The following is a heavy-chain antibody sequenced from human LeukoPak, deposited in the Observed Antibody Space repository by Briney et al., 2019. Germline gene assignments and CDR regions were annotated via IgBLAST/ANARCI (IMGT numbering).Heavy chain of an antibody. D-gene: IGHD4-17*01. CDR1: GFTFSSSA. CDR3: AKERQTGDYFTSDY. CDR2: INGRGIT. J-gene: IGHJ4*02. V-gene: IGHV3-23*01. Sequence: PGGSLRLSCAASGFTFSSSAMSWVRQAPGEGLEWLSAINGRGITYYAGSVKGRFTISRDNSENTLYLQMNSLTVGDTAVYFCAKERQTGDYFTSDYWGQGTLVTVSS.